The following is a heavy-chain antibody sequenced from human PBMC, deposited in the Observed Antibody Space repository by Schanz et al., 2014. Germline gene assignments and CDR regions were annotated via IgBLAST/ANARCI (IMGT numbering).Heavy chain of an antibody. Sequence: QVQLQESGPGLVKPSETLSLTCSVSGDSITGVSRYWGWIRQPPGKGLEWIASDCISATDYVNESLQRRVYISIDRSKNKLSLKVPSVTAADTAVYFCARHRDEMATVSSPFDYWGQGILVTVSS. CDR3: ARHRDEMATVSSPFDY. D-gene: IGHD2-15*01. CDR2: DCISATD. V-gene: IGHV4-39*01. J-gene: IGHJ4*02. CDR1: GDSITGVSRY.